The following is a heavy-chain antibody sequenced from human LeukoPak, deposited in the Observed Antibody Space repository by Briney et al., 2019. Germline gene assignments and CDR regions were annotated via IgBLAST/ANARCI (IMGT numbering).Heavy chain of an antibody. CDR2: IGGRGGGT. Sequence: PGASLRLSCAASGFIFSNYAMSWVRQAPGKGLEWVSAIGGRGGGTYYADSVKGRFTVSRDDPKNTLYLQMNTLRAEDTAVYYCAKWGDYDILTGYYDSDYWGQGTLVTVSS. CDR1: GFIFSNYA. V-gene: IGHV3-23*01. J-gene: IGHJ4*02. D-gene: IGHD3-9*01. CDR3: AKWGDYDILTGYYDSDY.